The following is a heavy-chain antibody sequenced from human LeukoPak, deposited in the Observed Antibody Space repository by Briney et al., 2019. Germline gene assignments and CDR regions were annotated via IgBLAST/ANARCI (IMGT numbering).Heavy chain of an antibody. V-gene: IGHV1-18*04. CDR1: GYTFTSYY. J-gene: IGHJ4*02. D-gene: IGHD3-22*01. CDR3: ARGAEYYYDSSGYYIPMGYFDY. Sequence: ASVKVSCKASGYTFTSYYMHWVRQAPGQGLEWMGWISAYNGNTNYAQKLQGRVTMTTDTSTSTAYMELRSLRSDDTAVYYCARGAEYYYDSSGYYIPMGYFDYWGQGTLVTVSS. CDR2: ISAYNGNT.